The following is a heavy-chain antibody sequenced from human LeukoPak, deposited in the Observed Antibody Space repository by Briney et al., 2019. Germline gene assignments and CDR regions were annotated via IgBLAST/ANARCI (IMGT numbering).Heavy chain of an antibody. V-gene: IGHV3-30-3*01. D-gene: IGHD6-13*01. CDR1: GITFSSYA. Sequence: GGSLRLSCAAPGITFSSYAMHWVRQAPGKGLEWVAVISYDGSNKYYADSVKGRFTISRDNSKNTLYLQMNSLRAEDTAVYYCARDQQPNYFDYWGQGTLVTVSS. J-gene: IGHJ4*02. CDR2: ISYDGSNK. CDR3: ARDQQPNYFDY.